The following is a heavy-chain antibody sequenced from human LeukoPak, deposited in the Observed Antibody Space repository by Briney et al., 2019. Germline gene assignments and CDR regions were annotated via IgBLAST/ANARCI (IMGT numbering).Heavy chain of an antibody. V-gene: IGHV3-23*01. CDR3: VRGKAMVRGVIIISIDY. D-gene: IGHD3-10*01. CDR1: GFTFSSYA. CDR2: ISGSGGST. J-gene: IGHJ4*02. Sequence: QPGASLRLSCSASGFTFSSYAMSWVRQAPGKGPEWVSAISGSGGSTYYADPVKGRFPISRDKSKNTLYLQMISLRAKDTSVYYCVRGKAMVRGVIIISIDYWGQGTLVTVSS.